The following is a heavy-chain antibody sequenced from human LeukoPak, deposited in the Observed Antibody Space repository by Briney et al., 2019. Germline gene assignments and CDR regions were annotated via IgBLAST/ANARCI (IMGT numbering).Heavy chain of an antibody. D-gene: IGHD6-19*01. CDR1: GFTFTGYS. CDR3: ARGAGSGRNKVDY. CDR2: ISSSNSTI. J-gene: IGHJ4*02. Sequence: RGPLRLSSAASGFTFTGYSTNSGRHTPGKGPDWVSHISSSNSTIYYADAVEGRFTISRDNAKNSLYLRMNSLRAEDTAVYYCARGAGSGRNKVDYWGQGTLVMVSS. V-gene: IGHV3-48*01.